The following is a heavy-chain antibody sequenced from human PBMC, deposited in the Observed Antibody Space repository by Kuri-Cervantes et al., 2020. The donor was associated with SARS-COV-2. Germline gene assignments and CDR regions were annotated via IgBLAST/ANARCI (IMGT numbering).Heavy chain of an antibody. V-gene: IGHV3-30-3*01. CDR3: ARVARDGYNRCHDY. J-gene: IGHJ4*02. D-gene: IGHD5-24*01. CDR1: GFTFSSYA. CDR2: ISYDGSNK. Sequence: LSLTCAASGFTFSSYAMHWVRQAPGKGLEWVAVISYDGSNKYYADSVKGRFTISRDNSKNTLYLQMNSLKTEDTAVYYCARVARDGYNRCHDYWGQGTLVTVSS.